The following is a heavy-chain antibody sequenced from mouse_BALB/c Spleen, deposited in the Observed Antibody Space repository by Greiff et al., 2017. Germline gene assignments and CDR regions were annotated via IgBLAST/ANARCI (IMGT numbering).Heavy chain of an antibody. CDR1: GYTFTSYW. Sequence: QVQLQQPGAELVRPGASVKLSCKASGYTFTSYWINWVKQRPGQGLEWIGNIYPSDSYTNYNQKFKDKATLTVDKSSSTAYMQLSSPTSEDSAVYYCTRDLRDGAYWGQGTLVTVSA. CDR3: TRDLRDGAY. CDR2: IYPSDSYT. V-gene: IGHV1-69*02. J-gene: IGHJ3*01. D-gene: IGHD1-1*01.